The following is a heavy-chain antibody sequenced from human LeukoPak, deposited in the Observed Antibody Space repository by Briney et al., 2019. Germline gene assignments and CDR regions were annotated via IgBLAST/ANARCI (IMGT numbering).Heavy chain of an antibody. J-gene: IGHJ6*02. CDR1: GFTFSSYA. V-gene: IGHV3-30-3*01. Sequence: PGGSLRLSCAASGFTFSSYAMHWVRQAPGKGLEWVAVISYDGSNKYYADSVKGRFTISRDNSKNTLYLQMNSLRAEDTAVYYCARDHNWHISYNYYYGMDVWGQGTTVTVSS. D-gene: IGHD2-21*01. CDR3: ARDHNWHISYNYYYGMDV. CDR2: ISYDGSNK.